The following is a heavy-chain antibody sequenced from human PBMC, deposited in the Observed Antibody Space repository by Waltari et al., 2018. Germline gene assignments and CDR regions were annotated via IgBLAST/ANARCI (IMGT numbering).Heavy chain of an antibody. J-gene: IGHJ5*02. CDR2: IYYSGST. V-gene: IGHV4-39*01. D-gene: IGHD6-6*01. CDR3: ARSGWIAARPGWFDP. CDR1: GGSIRSSRYY. Sequence: QLQLQESGPGLVKPSETLSLTCTVSGGSIRSSRYYWGWIRQPPGKGLEWIGSIYYSGSTYYNPSLKSRVTISVDTSKNQFSLKLSSVTAADTAVYYCARSGWIAARPGWFDPWGQGTLVTVSS.